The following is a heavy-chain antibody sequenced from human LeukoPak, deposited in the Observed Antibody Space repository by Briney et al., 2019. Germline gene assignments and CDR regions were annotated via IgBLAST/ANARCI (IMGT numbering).Heavy chain of an antibody. J-gene: IGHJ4*02. V-gene: IGHV3-23*01. CDR2: ISGSGGST. D-gene: IGHD2-15*01. Sequence: PGGSLRLSCAASGFTFSSYAMSWVRQAPGKGLEWVSAISGSGGSTYYADSVKGRFTISRDNSKNTLYLQMDSLRTEDTAVYYCASEIVVVVAARSAFDYWGQGTLVTVSS. CDR1: GFTFSSYA. CDR3: ASEIVVVVAARSAFDY.